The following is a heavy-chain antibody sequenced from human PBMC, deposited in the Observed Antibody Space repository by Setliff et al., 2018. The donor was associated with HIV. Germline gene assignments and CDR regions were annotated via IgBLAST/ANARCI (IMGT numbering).Heavy chain of an antibody. Sequence: EASVKVSCKASGYTFTSYGISWLRQAPGQGLEWMGWISGYSGNTNYAQKFQDRVTMTTDTPTSTVYMELRSLRSDDTAVYYCARVQWVVSSNVGLDYWGQGTLVTVSS. CDR3: ARVQWVVSSNVGLDY. CDR1: GYTFTSYG. J-gene: IGHJ4*02. CDR2: ISGYSGNT. V-gene: IGHV1-18*01. D-gene: IGHD6-19*01.